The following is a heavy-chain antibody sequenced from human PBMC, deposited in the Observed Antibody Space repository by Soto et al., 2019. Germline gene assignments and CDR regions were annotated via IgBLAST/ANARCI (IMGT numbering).Heavy chain of an antibody. D-gene: IGHD3-22*01. CDR1: GYTFTSYA. Sequence: VASVKVSCKASGYTFTSYAMHWVRQAPGQRLEWMGWINAGNGNTKYSQKFQGRVTITRDTSASTAYMELSSLRSEDTAVYYCESAHLHYDSSGYPDYWGQGTLVTVYS. V-gene: IGHV1-3*01. CDR3: ESAHLHYDSSGYPDY. J-gene: IGHJ4*02. CDR2: INAGNGNT.